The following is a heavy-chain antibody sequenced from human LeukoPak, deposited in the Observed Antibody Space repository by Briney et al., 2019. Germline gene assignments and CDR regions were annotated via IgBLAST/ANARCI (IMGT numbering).Heavy chain of an antibody. J-gene: IGHJ4*02. CDR2: ISYDNGFNK. CDR1: GITFKSYG. V-gene: IGHV3-30*18. CDR3: AKDSLEYSYGFHYFVY. D-gene: IGHD5-18*01. Sequence: GRSLRLSCAASGITFKSYGMHWVRQAPGKGLEWVAAISYDNGFNKYYTDSVEGRFTISRDNSKNTLYLQMNSLRPEDTAVYYCAKDSLEYSYGFHYFVYWGQGTRVTVSS.